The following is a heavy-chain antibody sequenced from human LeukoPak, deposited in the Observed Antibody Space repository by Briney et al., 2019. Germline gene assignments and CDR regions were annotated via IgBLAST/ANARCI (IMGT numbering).Heavy chain of an antibody. J-gene: IGHJ4*02. V-gene: IGHV4-34*01. CDR3: ARANDYAHDY. CDR1: GGSFSGYY. CDR2: INHSGST. Sequence: SETLSLTCAVYGGSFSGYYWSWIRQPPGKGLEWNGEINHSGSTNYNPSLKSRVTISVDASKNQFSLKLSSVTAADTAVYYCARANDYAHDYWGQGTLVTVSS. D-gene: IGHD4-17*01.